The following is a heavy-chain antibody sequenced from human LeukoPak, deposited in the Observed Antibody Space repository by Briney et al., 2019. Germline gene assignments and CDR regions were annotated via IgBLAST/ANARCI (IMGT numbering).Heavy chain of an antibody. CDR3: ARQIVSGSMGCDF. J-gene: IGHJ4*02. CDR2: INFNSGGK. Sequence: ASVKVSCKASAYTFSGYYIHWVRQAPGQGLEWMGWINFNSGGKIFAEKFQDRVTMARDTSISTAYMELSRLRSDDTAVYYCARQIVSGSMGCDFWEQGTLVSVSS. V-gene: IGHV1-2*02. D-gene: IGHD2-21*01. CDR1: AYTFSGYY.